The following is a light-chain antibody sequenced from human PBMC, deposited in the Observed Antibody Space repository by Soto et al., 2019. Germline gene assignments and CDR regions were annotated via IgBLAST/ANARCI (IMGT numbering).Light chain of an antibody. CDR2: DAS. CDR1: QSVSSSY. Sequence: EIVLTQSPGTLSLSPGERATLSCRASQSVSSSYLAWYQQKPGQAPRLLIYDASRRATGIPDRFRGSGSGTDFTLTISRLEPEDFAVYYCQQYGSSPVTFGQGTKVEIK. CDR3: QQYGSSPVT. V-gene: IGKV3-20*01. J-gene: IGKJ1*01.